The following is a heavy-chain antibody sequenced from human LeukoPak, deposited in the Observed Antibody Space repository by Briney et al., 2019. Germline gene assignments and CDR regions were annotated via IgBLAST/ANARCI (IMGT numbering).Heavy chain of an antibody. J-gene: IGHJ1*01. D-gene: IGHD3-16*02. CDR3: ASRYPSLDWVFQE. CDR1: GFTFSSYE. Sequence: GGSLRLSCAASGFTFSSYEMNWVRQAPGKGLEWFSYISSGGGTIYYADSVKGRFTISRDNAKNSLYLQMNSPRAEDTAVYYCASRYPSLDWVFQEWGQGTLVTVSS. CDR2: ISSGGGTI. V-gene: IGHV3-48*03.